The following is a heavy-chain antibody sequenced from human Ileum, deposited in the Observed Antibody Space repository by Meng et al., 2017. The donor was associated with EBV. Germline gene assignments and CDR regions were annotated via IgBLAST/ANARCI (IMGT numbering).Heavy chain of an antibody. D-gene: IGHD3-10*01. CDR3: ARVLEYSSSGSGVFDH. CDR1: GGSITSAPSY. V-gene: IGHV4-30-4*01. Sequence: QVQLQESGPGLVEPSQTLSLTCAVSGGSITSAPSYWSWIRQPPGKGLEFIGYISYSGNSYYNPSLTSRVSISMDRSKNQFSLNLYSVTAADTAVYYCARVLEYSSSGSGVFDHWGQGPLGTVAS. CDR2: ISYSGNS. J-gene: IGHJ4*02.